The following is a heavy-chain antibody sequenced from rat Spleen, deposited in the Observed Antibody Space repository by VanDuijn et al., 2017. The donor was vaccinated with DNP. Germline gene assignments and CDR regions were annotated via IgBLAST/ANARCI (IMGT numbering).Heavy chain of an antibody. Sequence: EVQLQESGPGLVKPSQSLSLTCSVTGYSITSNYWGWIRKFPGNKMEYIGQISYSGSTNYNPSLKSRFSITRDTSKNQFFLQLNSVTTEDTATYYCAIWSRYFDYWGQGVMVTVSS. CDR3: AIWSRYFDY. V-gene: IGHV3-1*01. CDR2: ISYSGST. CDR1: GYSITSNY. J-gene: IGHJ2*01.